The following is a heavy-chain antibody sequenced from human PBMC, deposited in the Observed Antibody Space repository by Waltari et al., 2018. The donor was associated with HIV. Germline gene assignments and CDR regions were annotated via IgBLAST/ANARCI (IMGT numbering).Heavy chain of an antibody. D-gene: IGHD2-15*01. CDR1: GYTLSELS. Sequence: QVPLVQSGAEVKKPGASVKVSCKVSGYTLSELSIHWVRQAPGKGLEWMGGFDSEQGKTIYAQNFQGRVTMTEDAATDTAYMELSSLRSEDTAVYYCTTEGLYCSGGTCYSRFDPWGQGTLVTVSS. J-gene: IGHJ5*02. CDR2: FDSEQGKT. CDR3: TTEGLYCSGGTCYSRFDP. V-gene: IGHV1-24*01.